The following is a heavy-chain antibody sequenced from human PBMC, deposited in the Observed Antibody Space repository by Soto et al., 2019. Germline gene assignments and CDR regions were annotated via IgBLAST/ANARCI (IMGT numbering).Heavy chain of an antibody. D-gene: IGHD6-19*01. CDR1: GYTFTSYD. J-gene: IGHJ5*02. CDR2: MNPNSGNT. V-gene: IGHV1-8*01. Sequence: GAAVKVSCKASGYTFTSYDINWVRQATGQGLEWMGWMNPNSGNTGYAQKFQGRVTMTRNTSISTAYMELSSLRSEDTAVYYCAGKGSSGLSRGRFGPWGHGTPVTVSS. CDR3: AGKGSSGLSRGRFGP.